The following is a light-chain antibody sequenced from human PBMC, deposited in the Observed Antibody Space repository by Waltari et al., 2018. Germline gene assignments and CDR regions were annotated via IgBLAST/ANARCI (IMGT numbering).Light chain of an antibody. CDR3: SSHTTIASHVI. CDR1: SSDIGGYKY. V-gene: IGLV2-14*01. J-gene: IGLJ2*01. Sequence: QSALTQPASVSGSPGQSITIPCPGTSSDIGGYKYFPWYQQHPGKAPKLMIYEVSNRPSGVSNRFSGSKSGNTASLTVSGLQAEDEADYYCSSHTTIASHVIFGGGTKVTVL. CDR2: EVS.